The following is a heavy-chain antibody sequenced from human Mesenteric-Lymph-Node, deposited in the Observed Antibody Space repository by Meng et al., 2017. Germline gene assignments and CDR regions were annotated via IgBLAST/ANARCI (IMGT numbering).Heavy chain of an antibody. J-gene: IGHJ4*02. CDR1: GFTFSSYW. CDR3: AAAMGSF. V-gene: IGHV3-74*01. CDR2: SNSDGSIT. D-gene: IGHD5-18*01. Sequence: GEVGGGLCPPRSFLGLSFAASGFTFSSYWMHWVRQGSGKGLVLVSRSNSDGSITTYADSVKGRFTISRDNAKNTLYLQMNSLRAEDTAVYYCAAAMGSFWGQGTLVTVSS.